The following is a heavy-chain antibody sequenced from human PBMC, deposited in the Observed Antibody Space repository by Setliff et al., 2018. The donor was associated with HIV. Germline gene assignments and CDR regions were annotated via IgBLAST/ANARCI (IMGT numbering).Heavy chain of an antibody. CDR1: GFTFNSHP. J-gene: IGHJ3*02. Sequence: GESLKISCAASGFTFNSHPMHWVRQAPGKGLEWVAVISSDGTNKYYAGSVEGRFTISRDNSRNTLYLQMNSLTTEDTALYYCARGGITMTVVDDDTFDIWGHGTMVTVS. D-gene: IGHD3-22*01. V-gene: IGHV3-30*04. CDR2: ISSDGTNK. CDR3: ARGGITMTVVDDDTFDI.